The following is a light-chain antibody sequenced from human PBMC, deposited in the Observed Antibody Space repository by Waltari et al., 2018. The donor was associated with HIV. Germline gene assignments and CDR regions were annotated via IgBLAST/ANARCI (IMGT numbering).Light chain of an antibody. CDR2: SAS. CDR3: QQLDPYPIT. Sequence: DIPLTQSPSFLSASVRDRVTITCRASQDISSHLAWYQQKPGKAPKLLIYSASTLESGVPSRFSGTRFGTEFTLTISSLQPDDFATYYCQQLDPYPITFGQGTRLEIK. J-gene: IGKJ5*01. CDR1: QDISSH. V-gene: IGKV1-9*01.